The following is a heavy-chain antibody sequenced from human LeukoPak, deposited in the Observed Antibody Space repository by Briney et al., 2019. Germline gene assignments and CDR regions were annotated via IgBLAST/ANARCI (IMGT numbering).Heavy chain of an antibody. Sequence: ASVKVSCKASGYTFTTYGINWVRQAPGQGLEWMGWITTNSGNPTYAQGFTGRLVLPLDTSVRTTYLQISSLKAEDTAIYYCARGRGYCSDSSCYFDYWGQGTLVTVSS. V-gene: IGHV7-4-1*02. CDR2: ITTNSGNP. CDR3: ARGRGYCSDSSCYFDY. D-gene: IGHD2-15*01. J-gene: IGHJ4*02. CDR1: GYTFTTYG.